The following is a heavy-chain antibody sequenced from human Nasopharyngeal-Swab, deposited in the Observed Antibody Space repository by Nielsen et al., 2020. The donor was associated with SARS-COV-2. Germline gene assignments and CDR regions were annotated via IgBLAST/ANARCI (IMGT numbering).Heavy chain of an antibody. CDR1: GFTFSNSA. CDR3: TRCCGGCYSGRDY. Sequence: GESLKISCAASGFTFSNSAIHWVRQAPGKGLVWVGRISSKGSNYASAYAASVKVTFTIFRDDPTNMAYLQMNSLKTEDTAVYYCTRCCGGCYSGRDYWGQGTLVTVSS. V-gene: IGHV3-73*01. J-gene: IGHJ4*02. D-gene: IGHD2-15*01. CDR2: ISSKGSNYAS.